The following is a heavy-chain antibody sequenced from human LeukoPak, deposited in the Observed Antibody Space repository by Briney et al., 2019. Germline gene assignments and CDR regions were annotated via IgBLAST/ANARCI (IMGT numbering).Heavy chain of an antibody. J-gene: IGHJ3*02. Sequence: GGSLRLSSAASGFTFSSYGMHWVRQAPGKGLEWVAVIWYDGSNKYYADSVKGRFTISRDNSKNTLYLQMNSLRAEDTAVYYCAKAWGGVDAFDIWGQGTMVTVSS. D-gene: IGHD7-27*01. CDR2: IWYDGSNK. V-gene: IGHV3-33*06. CDR3: AKAWGGVDAFDI. CDR1: GFTFSSYG.